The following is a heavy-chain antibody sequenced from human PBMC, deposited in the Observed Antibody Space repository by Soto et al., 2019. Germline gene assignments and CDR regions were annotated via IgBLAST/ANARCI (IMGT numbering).Heavy chain of an antibody. CDR1: GASITSPH. CDR3: ARVISGSYKQIDY. Sequence: SETLSLTCTVSGASITSPHWTWIRQSPGKGLEWIGYIYYSGTTNYNPSLKSRVTISVDTSKNQFSLKLNSVTAADTAMYYCARVISGSYKQIDYWGQGTLVTVSS. D-gene: IGHD1-26*01. J-gene: IGHJ4*02. CDR2: IYYSGTT. V-gene: IGHV4-59*11.